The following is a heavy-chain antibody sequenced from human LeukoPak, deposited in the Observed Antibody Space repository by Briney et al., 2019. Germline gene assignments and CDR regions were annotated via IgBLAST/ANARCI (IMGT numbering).Heavy chain of an antibody. D-gene: IGHD2/OR15-2a*01. V-gene: IGHV1-69*13. CDR3: ARGFYTGGYYYYYMDV. CDR2: IIPIFGTA. CDR1: GYTFTSYD. Sequence: GASVKVSCKASGYTFTSYDVNWVRQAPGQGLEWMGGIIPIFGTANYAQKFQGRVTITADESTSTAYMELSSLRSEDTAVYYCARGFYTGGYYYYYMDVWGKGTTVTVSS. J-gene: IGHJ6*03.